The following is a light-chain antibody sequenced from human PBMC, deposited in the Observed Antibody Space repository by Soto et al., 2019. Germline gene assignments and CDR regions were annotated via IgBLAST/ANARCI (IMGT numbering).Light chain of an antibody. CDR2: DIS. V-gene: IGKV1-5*01. CDR1: QSVSNV. Sequence: DIQMTQSPSTLSASVGDRVTITCRAGQSVSNVLAWFQQKPGQAPKLLIFDISNLASGVPSRFSGSGSGSATEFTLTISSLQPDDSATYYCQQYYSYPWTFGQGTKLEIK. J-gene: IGKJ1*01. CDR3: QQYYSYPWT.